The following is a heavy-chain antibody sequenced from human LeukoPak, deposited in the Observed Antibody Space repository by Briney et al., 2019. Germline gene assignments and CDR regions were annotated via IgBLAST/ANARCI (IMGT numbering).Heavy chain of an antibody. CDR1: GITLSNYG. D-gene: IGHD6-13*01. CDR2: ISSSGSTI. Sequence: PGGSLRLSCAVSGITLSNYGMSWIRQAPGKGLEWVSYISSSGSTIYYADSVKGRFTISRDNAKNSLYLQMNSLRAEDTAVYYCARESSPLAAAGTFQHWGQGTLVTVSS. J-gene: IGHJ1*01. V-gene: IGHV3-11*01. CDR3: ARESSPLAAAGTFQH.